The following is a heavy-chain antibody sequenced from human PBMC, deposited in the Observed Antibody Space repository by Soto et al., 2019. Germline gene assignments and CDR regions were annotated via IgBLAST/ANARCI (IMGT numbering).Heavy chain of an antibody. CDR1: GFTFSDYY. V-gene: IGHV3-11*06. J-gene: IGHJ4*02. CDR2: ISSSSSYT. CDR3: ARDSRGSGNLYCFDY. Sequence: GGSLRLSCAASGFTFSDYYMSWIRQAPGKGLEWVSYISSSSSYTNYADSVKGRFTISRDNAKNSLYLQMNSLRAEDTAVYYCARDSRGSGNLYCFDYWSQGTLVTVPS. D-gene: IGHD1-26*01.